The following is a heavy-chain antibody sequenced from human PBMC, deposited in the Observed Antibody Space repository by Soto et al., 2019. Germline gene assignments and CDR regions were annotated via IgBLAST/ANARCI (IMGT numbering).Heavy chain of an antibody. J-gene: IGHJ4*02. V-gene: IGHV3-23*01. CDR2: ISGSCSNT. CDR1: GFTFISYA. Sequence: EVQLLDSGGGLVQPGGSLRLSCAASGFTFISYAMTWVRQAPGKGLEWVSTISGSCSNTYYADSVQGRFSISRDNSKNILYLQMSSLRAEDTATYYCAKGRGDGGGWFSLEYWGQGTLVAVSS. CDR3: AKGRGDGGGWFSLEY. D-gene: IGHD6-19*01.